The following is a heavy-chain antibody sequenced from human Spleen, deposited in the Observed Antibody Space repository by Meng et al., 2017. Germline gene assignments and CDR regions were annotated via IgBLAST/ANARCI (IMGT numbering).Heavy chain of an antibody. D-gene: IGHD3-16*01. J-gene: IGHJ5*02. CDR3: ARALGRFDP. CDR1: GYTFPSYG. CDR2: ISPFNANT. V-gene: IGHV1-18*01. Sequence: VKLGRVGGEVGKPGASVKVSCKASGYTFPSYGISWVRQAPGQGLEWMGWISPFNANTHSAQKLQGRVTMTTDTSTNTAYMELRSLRSGDTAVYYCARALGRFDPWGQGTLVTVSS.